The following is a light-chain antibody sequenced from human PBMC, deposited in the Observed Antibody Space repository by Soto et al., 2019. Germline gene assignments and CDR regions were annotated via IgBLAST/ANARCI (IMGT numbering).Light chain of an antibody. Sequence: QSVLTQPPSVSAAPGQTVTISCSGSGSNIGSNSVSWYQQVPGTAPKLMIYEGNKRPSGVSNRFSGSKSGNSASLTISGLQAEDEADYYCCSYAGSNVHYVFGSGTKVTVL. V-gene: IGLV2-23*01. CDR2: EGN. CDR3: CSYAGSNVHYV. CDR1: GSNIGSNS. J-gene: IGLJ1*01.